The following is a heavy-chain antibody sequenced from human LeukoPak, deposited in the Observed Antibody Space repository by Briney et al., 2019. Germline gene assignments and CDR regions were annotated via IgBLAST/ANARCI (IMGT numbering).Heavy chain of an antibody. CDR1: GFTVSNNF. V-gene: IGHV3-66*01. CDR3: ARDETIFGVVNRYYFDY. CDR2: IYSGGTT. J-gene: IGHJ4*02. Sequence: GGSLRLSCAAFGFTVSNNFMSWVRQAPGKGLELVSLIYSGGTTKYADSVRGRFTISRDNSKNTLYLQMNSLRAEDTAVYYCARDETIFGVVNRYYFDYWGQGTLVTVSS. D-gene: IGHD3-3*01.